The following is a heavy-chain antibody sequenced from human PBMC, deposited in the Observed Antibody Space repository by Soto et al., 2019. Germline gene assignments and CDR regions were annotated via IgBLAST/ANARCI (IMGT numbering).Heavy chain of an antibody. CDR3: ARAREPEYSSSIFFDY. J-gene: IGHJ4*01. CDR2: IYSVGST. CDR1: GLTVSRTQ. Sequence: GGSLRLSCAVSGLTVSRTQMSWVRQAPGKGLQWVSVIYSVGSTYYANAVKGRFTISRDISENKIFLELNGLTVDDTAVYYCARAREPEYSSSIFFDYWGRGAVVTVSS. V-gene: IGHV3-53*01. D-gene: IGHD6-6*01.